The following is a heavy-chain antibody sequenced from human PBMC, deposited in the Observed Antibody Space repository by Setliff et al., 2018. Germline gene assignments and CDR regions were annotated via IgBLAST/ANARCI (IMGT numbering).Heavy chain of an antibody. CDR3: ARGTTDLNYYYYMDV. CDR1: GASISSYY. CDR2: IYTSGGT. Sequence: SETLSLTCTVSGASISSYYWSWIRQPPGKGLEWIGYIYTSGGTNYNPSLKSRVTISVDTSQNQFSLRLSSVTAADTAVYYCARGTTDLNYYYYMDVWGKGTTVTVSS. D-gene: IGHD4-4*01. J-gene: IGHJ6*03. V-gene: IGHV4-4*08.